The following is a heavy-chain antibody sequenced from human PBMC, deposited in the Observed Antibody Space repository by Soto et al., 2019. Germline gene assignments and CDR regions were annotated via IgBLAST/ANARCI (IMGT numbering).Heavy chain of an antibody. D-gene: IGHD6-19*01. J-gene: IGHJ4*02. CDR3: ARGRPGTGGWVCDS. V-gene: IGHV3-49*03. CDR1: GFSFGYFG. Sequence: GGSLRLYCTGSGFSFGYFGVSWFRQAPGKGLEWLSVIRGNAFVGTREHASSVRGRFTISRDDSNSIAYLQMTSLKTEDTAMYYCARGRPGTGGWVCDSWGKGTLSTVPA. CDR2: IRGNAFVGTR.